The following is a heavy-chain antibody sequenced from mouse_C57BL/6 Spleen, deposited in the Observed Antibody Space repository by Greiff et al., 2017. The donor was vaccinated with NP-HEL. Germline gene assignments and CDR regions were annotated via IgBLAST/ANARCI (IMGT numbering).Heavy chain of an antibody. V-gene: IGHV3-6*01. CDR2: ISYDGSN. J-gene: IGHJ2*01. CDR1: GYSITSGYY. D-gene: IGHD2-3*01. Sequence: EVQLVESGPGLVKPSQSLSLTCSVTGYSITSGYYWNWIRQFPGNKLEWMGYISYDGSNNYNPSLKNRISITRDTSKNQFFLKLNSVTTEDTATYYCAREDDGYCYFDYWGQGTTLTVSS. CDR3: AREDDGYCYFDY.